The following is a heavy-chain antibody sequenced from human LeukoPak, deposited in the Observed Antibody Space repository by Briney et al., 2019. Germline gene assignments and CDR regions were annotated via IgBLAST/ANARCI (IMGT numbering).Heavy chain of an antibody. V-gene: IGHV3-48*04. CDR2: ISSSSSTI. J-gene: IGHJ4*02. Sequence: GGSLRRSCAASGFVFSSYSMNWGRQAPGKGLEWVSYISSSSSTIYYADSVKGRFTISRDNAKNSLYLQMNSLRAEDTAVYYCATGYCSSTSCPDYWGQGTLVTVSS. D-gene: IGHD2-2*01. CDR3: ATGYCSSTSCPDY. CDR1: GFVFSSYS.